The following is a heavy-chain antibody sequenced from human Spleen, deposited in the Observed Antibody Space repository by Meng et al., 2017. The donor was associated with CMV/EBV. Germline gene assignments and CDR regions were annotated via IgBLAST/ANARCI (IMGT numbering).Heavy chain of an antibody. Sequence: SETLSLTCAVYGGSLSGYYWTWIRQPPGKGLEWIGEINSSGTTNYNPSLKSRVTISVDTSKNQFSLKLSSVTAADTAVYYCARDLRYGWFDPWGQGTLVTVSS. J-gene: IGHJ5*02. V-gene: IGHV4-34*01. CDR3: ARDLRYGWFDP. CDR1: GGSLSGYY. CDR2: INSSGTT. D-gene: IGHD4-17*01.